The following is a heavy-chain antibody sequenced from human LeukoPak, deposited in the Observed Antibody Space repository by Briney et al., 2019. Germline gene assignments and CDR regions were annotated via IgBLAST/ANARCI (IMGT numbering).Heavy chain of an antibody. V-gene: IGHV3-53*04. CDR3: ARDRGITMVREEV. D-gene: IGHD3-10*01. Sequence: GGSLRLSCAASGFTVSSNYMSWVRQAPGKGLEWVSVIYNGGSTYYADSVKGRFTISRHNSKNTLYLQMNSLRAEDTAVYYCARDRGITMVREEVWGQGTMVTVSS. CDR1: GFTVSSNY. J-gene: IGHJ3*01. CDR2: IYNGGST.